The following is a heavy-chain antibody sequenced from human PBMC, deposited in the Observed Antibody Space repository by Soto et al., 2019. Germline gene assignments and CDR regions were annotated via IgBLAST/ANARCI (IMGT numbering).Heavy chain of an antibody. Sequence: QVQLVESGGGVVQSGRSLRLSCAASGFSFSSYGMHWVRQAPGKVLEWVAVIWYDGSNKYYADSVKGRFTISRDNSKNTLYLLMNSLRAEDTAVYYWARDGSGDGHSFDIWGQGTMVTVS. D-gene: IGHD3-10*01. CDR1: GFSFSSYG. CDR3: ARDGSGDGHSFDI. J-gene: IGHJ3*02. CDR2: IWYDGSNK. V-gene: IGHV3-33*01.